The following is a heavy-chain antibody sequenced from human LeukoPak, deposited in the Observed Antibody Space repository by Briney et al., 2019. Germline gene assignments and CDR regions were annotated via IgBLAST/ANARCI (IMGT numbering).Heavy chain of an antibody. J-gene: IGHJ4*02. CDR1: GFTFSNNW. V-gene: IGHV3-74*01. CDR2: INSDGRTT. Sequence: GGSLRLSCAASGFTFSNNWMHWVRQAPGKGLVWVSRINSDGRTTTYADSVKGRFTISRDNAKNSLYLQMNSLRAEDTALYYCAREDSGWYLDYWGQGTLVTVSS. CDR3: AREDSGWYLDY. D-gene: IGHD5-12*01.